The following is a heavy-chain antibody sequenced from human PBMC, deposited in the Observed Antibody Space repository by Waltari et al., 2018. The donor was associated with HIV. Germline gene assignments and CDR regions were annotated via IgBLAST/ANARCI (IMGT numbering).Heavy chain of an antibody. J-gene: IGHJ6*02. Sequence: LHQPGTLSVKPAGTLSPTRGATGIYIKHSRNWWTWIRQSPGKGLAWVGEVYRDGTTGYKSSLKSRRRIAVDKSQNNFPLQLKSVTAADTGVYYCALRRFYFGDGPYGYDVWGPGTTVIVSS. V-gene: IGHV4-4*02. CDR3: ALRRFYFGDGPYGYDV. CDR1: GIYIKHSRNW. D-gene: IGHD4-17*01. CDR2: VYRDGTT.